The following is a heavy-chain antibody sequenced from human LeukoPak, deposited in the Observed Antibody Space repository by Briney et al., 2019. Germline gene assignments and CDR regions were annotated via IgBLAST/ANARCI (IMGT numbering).Heavy chain of an antibody. CDR2: IRSKANSYAT. J-gene: IGHJ3*02. V-gene: IGHV3-73*01. CDR1: GFTFSGSA. CDR3: TTDHTYYYDSTPYLDI. D-gene: IGHD3-22*01. Sequence: GGSLRLSCAASGFTFSGSAMHWVRQASGKGLEWVGRIRSKANSYATAYAASVKGRFTISRDDSKNTAYLQMNSLKTEDTAVYYCTTDHTYYYDSTPYLDIWGQGTMVTVSS.